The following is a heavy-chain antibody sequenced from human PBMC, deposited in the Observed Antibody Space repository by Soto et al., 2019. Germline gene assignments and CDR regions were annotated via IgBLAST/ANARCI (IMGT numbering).Heavy chain of an antibody. V-gene: IGHV1-8*01. Sequence: ASVKVSCKASGYTFTSYDINWVRQATGQGLEWMGWMNPNSGNTGYAQKFQGRVTMTRNTSISTAYMELSSLRSEDTAVYYCARGRGTMIVVDYWGQGTLVTVSS. D-gene: IGHD3-22*01. CDR1: GYTFTSYD. CDR2: MNPNSGNT. CDR3: ARGRGTMIVVDY. J-gene: IGHJ4*02.